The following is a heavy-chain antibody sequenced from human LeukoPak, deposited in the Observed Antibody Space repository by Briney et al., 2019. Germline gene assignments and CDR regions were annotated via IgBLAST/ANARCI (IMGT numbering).Heavy chain of an antibody. CDR1: GGSISVSGYY. V-gene: IGHV4-39*01. CDR3: ARLSGYSYGYIAY. J-gene: IGHJ4*02. CDR2: IFYTGST. Sequence: SETLSLTCTVSGGSISVSGYYWGWIRQPPGKGLEWIGRIFYTGSTYYNPSLKSRVTISVAMSKNQFSLRLSSVTAADTAVYYCARLSGYSYGYIAYWGQGTLVTVSS. D-gene: IGHD5-18*01.